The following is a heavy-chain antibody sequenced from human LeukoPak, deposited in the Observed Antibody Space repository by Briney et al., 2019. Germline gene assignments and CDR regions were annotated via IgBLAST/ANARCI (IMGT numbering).Heavy chain of an antibody. Sequence: RSSETLSLTCAVYGGSFSGYYWSWIRQPPGKGLEWIGEINHSGSTNYNPSLKSRVTISVDTSKSQFSLKLSSVTAADTAVYYCARVAAGWFDPWGQGTLVTVSS. CDR1: GGSFSGYY. J-gene: IGHJ5*02. CDR3: ARVAAGWFDP. CDR2: INHSGST. D-gene: IGHD6-25*01. V-gene: IGHV4-34*01.